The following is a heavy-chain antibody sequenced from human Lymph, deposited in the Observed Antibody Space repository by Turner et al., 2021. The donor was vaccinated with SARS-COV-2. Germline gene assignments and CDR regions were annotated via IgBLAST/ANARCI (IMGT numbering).Heavy chain of an antibody. Sequence: EVQLVETGGGLIQPGGSLSLSCAASGIIVSRNYMNWVRQAPGKGLEWFSVIYSGGTTYYADSVKGRFTISRDNFKNTLYLQMNSLRVEDTAVYYCARDLGTYGMDVWGQGTTVTVSS. V-gene: IGHV3-53*02. CDR2: IYSGGTT. D-gene: IGHD6-13*01. CDR3: ARDLGTYGMDV. CDR1: GIIVSRNY. J-gene: IGHJ6*02.